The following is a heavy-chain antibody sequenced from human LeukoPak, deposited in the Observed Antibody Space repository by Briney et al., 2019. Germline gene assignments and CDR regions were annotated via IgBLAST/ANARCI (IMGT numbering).Heavy chain of an antibody. CDR1: GFTFSSCG. Sequence: PPGGSLRLSCAGSGFTFSSCGMDWLRQAPGKGPEWVSAISGASGATNYADSVRGRFTISRDNSKNTLYLQMNSLRAEDTAVYYCAKRSPDALYFDYWGQGTLVTVSS. V-gene: IGHV3-23*01. D-gene: IGHD1-14*01. J-gene: IGHJ4*02. CDR3: AKRSPDALYFDY. CDR2: ISGASGAT.